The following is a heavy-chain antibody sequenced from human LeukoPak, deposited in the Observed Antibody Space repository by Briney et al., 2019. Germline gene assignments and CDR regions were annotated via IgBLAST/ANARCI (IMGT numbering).Heavy chain of an antibody. Sequence: SVKVSCKASGGTFSSYAISWVRQAPGQGLEWMGRIIPIFGTANYAQKFQGRVTITTDEPTSTAYMELSSLRSEDTAVYYCARGGPLAAFDIWGQGTMVTVSS. CDR1: GGTFSSYA. V-gene: IGHV1-69*05. D-gene: IGHD3-10*01. CDR2: IIPIFGTA. CDR3: ARGGPLAAFDI. J-gene: IGHJ3*02.